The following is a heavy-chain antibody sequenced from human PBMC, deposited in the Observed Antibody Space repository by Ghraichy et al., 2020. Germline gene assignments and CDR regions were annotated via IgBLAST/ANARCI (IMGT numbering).Heavy chain of an antibody. CDR3: ARGGRDGYNYKDY. J-gene: IGHJ4*02. D-gene: IGHD5-24*01. CDR1: GGSIRRYY. CDR2: IYYNRDT. Sequence: SETLSLTCTVSGGSIRRYYWSWIRQPPGKGLEWIGYIYYNRDTNYNASLKSRVTISLDTPKNQFSLNLTSVTAADTAVYYCARGGRDGYNYKDYWGQGTLVTVSS. V-gene: IGHV4-59*01.